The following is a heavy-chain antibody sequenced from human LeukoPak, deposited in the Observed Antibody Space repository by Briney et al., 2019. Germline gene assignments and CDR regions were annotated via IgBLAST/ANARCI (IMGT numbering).Heavy chain of an antibody. D-gene: IGHD3-3*01. V-gene: IGHV1-69*06. J-gene: IGHJ6*03. CDR3: ARGPITISGVMRDYYMDV. CDR2: IIPIFDTP. CDR1: GYTFTSYG. Sequence: SVKVSCKASGYTFTSYGITWVRQAPGQGLEWMGGIIPIFDTPNYAQKFQGRVTITADTSTSTAYMELSSLTSDDTAVYYCARGPITISGVMRDYYMDVWGKGTTVTVSS.